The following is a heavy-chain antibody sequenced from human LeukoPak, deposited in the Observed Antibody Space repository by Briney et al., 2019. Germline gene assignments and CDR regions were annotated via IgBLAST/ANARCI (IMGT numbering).Heavy chain of an antibody. D-gene: IGHD6-6*01. CDR2: ISWDGGST. CDR3: TKEASISSGFDY. CDR1: GFTFSGYS. J-gene: IGHJ4*02. V-gene: IGHV3-43*01. Sequence: GGSLRLSCTASGFTFSGYSMNWIRQAPGKGLEWVSHISWDGGSTHYADSVKGRFTISRDNSKDSLYLQMNSLRSEDTALYYCTKEASISSGFDYWGQGTLVTVSS.